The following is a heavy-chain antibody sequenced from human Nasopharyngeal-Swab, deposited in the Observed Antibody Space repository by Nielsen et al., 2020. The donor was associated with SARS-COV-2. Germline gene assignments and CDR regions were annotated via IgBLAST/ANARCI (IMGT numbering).Heavy chain of an antibody. D-gene: IGHD7-27*01. CDR2: ISGSGGST. V-gene: IGHV3-23*01. J-gene: IGHJ3*02. CDR1: GFTFSSYA. CDR3: AKSGRPFEAFDI. Sequence: GESLKISCAASGFTFSSYAMSWVRQAPGKGLEWVSAISGSGGSTYYADSVKGRFTISRDNSKNTLYLQMNSLRAEDTAVYYCAKSGRPFEAFDIWGQGTMVTVSS.